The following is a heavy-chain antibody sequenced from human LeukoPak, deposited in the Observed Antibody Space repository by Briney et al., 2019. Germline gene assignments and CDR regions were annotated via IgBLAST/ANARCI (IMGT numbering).Heavy chain of an antibody. Sequence: GGSLRLSCAASGFTFTDHWMSWVRQAPGKGLEWVSAISGSGGSTYYADSVKGRFTISRDNSKNTLYLQMNSLRAEDTAVYYCAKGYQLLYNWFDPWGQGTLVTVSS. J-gene: IGHJ5*02. V-gene: IGHV3-23*01. CDR1: GFTFTDHW. D-gene: IGHD2-2*01. CDR3: AKGYQLLYNWFDP. CDR2: ISGSGGST.